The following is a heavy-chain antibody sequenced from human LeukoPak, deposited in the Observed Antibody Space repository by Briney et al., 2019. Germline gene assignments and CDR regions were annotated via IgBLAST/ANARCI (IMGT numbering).Heavy chain of an antibody. J-gene: IGHJ3*02. CDR2: IRSKANSYAT. CDR3: TTRDPNAFDI. Sequence: GGSLRLSCAASGFTLSGSAMHWVRQASGKGLERVGRIRSKANSYATAYAASVKGRFTISRDDSKNTAYLQMNSLKTEDTAVYYCTTRDPNAFDIWGQGTMVTVSS. V-gene: IGHV3-73*01. CDR1: GFTLSGSA.